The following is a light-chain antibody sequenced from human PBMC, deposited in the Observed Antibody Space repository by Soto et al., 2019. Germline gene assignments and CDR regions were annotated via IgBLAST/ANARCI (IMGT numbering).Light chain of an antibody. J-gene: IGLJ3*02. CDR3: VLYVGSGIVV. CDR2: RTN. V-gene: IGLV8-61*01. CDR1: SGSVSTSNY. Sequence: QAVVTQEPSFSVSLGRTVTLTCALSSGSVSTSNYPSWYQQAPGQSPRTLIYRTNIRSSGVPDRFSGSIVGNIAALTITGDQADDESAYYCVLYVGSGIVVFGGGTKVTVL.